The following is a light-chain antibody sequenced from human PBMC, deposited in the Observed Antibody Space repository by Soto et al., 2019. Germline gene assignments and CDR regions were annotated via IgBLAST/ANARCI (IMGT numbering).Light chain of an antibody. J-gene: IGLJ1*01. CDR1: TSDVGGYNY. V-gene: IGLV2-14*03. Sequence: QSVLTQPASVSGSPGQSITISSTGTTSDVGGYNYVSWYQQHPGKAPKLMIYDVTNRPSGVSNRFSGSKSGNTASLTISGLQAEDEADYYCCSYTTSSTYVFGTGTKLTVL. CDR2: DVT. CDR3: CSYTTSSTYV.